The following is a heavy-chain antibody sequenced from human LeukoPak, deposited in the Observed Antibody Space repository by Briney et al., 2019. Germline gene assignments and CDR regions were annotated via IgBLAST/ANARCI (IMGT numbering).Heavy chain of an antibody. CDR2: ISGSGGST. CDR3: ARGAAYYDFWSGYYTN. D-gene: IGHD3-3*01. J-gene: IGHJ4*02. V-gene: IGHV3-23*01. CDR1: GFTFSSYA. Sequence: PGGSLRLSCAASGFTFSSYAMTWVRQAPGKGLEWVSAISGSGGSTYYADSVKGRFTISRDNSKNTLYLQMNSLRAEDTAVYYCARGAAYYDFWSGYYTNWGQGTLVTVSS.